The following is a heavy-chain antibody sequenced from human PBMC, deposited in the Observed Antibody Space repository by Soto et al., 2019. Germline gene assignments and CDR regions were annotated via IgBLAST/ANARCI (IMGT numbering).Heavy chain of an antibody. J-gene: IGHJ1*01. Sequence: GGSLRLSCAASGFTFSSYAMSWVRQAPGKGLEWVSAISGSGGSTYYADSVKGRFTISRDNSKNTLYLQMNSLRAEDTAVYYCAKVRRVDSSGWYPAEYFQHWGQGTLVTVSS. D-gene: IGHD6-19*01. CDR3: AKVRRVDSSGWYPAEYFQH. V-gene: IGHV3-23*01. CDR1: GFTFSSYA. CDR2: ISGSGGST.